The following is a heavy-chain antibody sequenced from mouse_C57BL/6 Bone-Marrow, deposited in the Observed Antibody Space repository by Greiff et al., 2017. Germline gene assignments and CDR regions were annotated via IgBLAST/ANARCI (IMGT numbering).Heavy chain of an antibody. Sequence: LVESGAELARPGASVKLSCKASGYTFTSYGISWVKQRTGQGLEWIGEIYPRSGNTYYNEKFKGKATLTADKSSSTAYMELRSLTSEDSAVYFCARWPPTGLDYWGQGTTLTVSS. CDR3: ARWPPTGLDY. V-gene: IGHV1-81*01. CDR1: GYTFTSYG. CDR2: IYPRSGNT. D-gene: IGHD4-1*02. J-gene: IGHJ2*01.